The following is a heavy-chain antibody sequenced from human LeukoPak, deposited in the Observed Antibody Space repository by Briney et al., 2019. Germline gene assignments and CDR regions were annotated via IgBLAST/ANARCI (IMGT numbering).Heavy chain of an antibody. CDR2: ISSIGST. V-gene: IGHV4-61*02. D-gene: IGHD5-12*01. J-gene: IGHJ4*02. CDR1: GGSISSGSYY. Sequence: SETLSLTCTVSGGSISSGSYYWNWIRQPAGKGLEWIGRISSIGSTNQNPSLKGRVTMSVDISKNLFSLQLSSVTAADTAVYYCARDGGYSGYKVYFDQWGQGTLVTVSS. CDR3: ARDGGYSGYKVYFDQ.